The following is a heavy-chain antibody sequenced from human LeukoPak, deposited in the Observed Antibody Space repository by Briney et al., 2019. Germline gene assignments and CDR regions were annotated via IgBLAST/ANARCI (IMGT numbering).Heavy chain of an antibody. Sequence: SETLSLTCTVSGGSISRYYWSWIRQPPGKGLEWIGYIYYSGSTNYNPSLKSRVTISVDTSKNQFSLKLSSVTAADTAVYYCARHYGSGSYYIDYWGQGTLVTVSS. CDR3: ARHYGSGSYYIDY. D-gene: IGHD3-10*01. CDR2: IYYSGST. CDR1: GGSISRYY. V-gene: IGHV4-59*08. J-gene: IGHJ4*02.